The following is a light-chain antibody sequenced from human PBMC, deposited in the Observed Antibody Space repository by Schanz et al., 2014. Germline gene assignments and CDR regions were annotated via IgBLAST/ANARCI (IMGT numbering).Light chain of an antibody. CDR2: GVS. J-gene: IGLJ2*01. V-gene: IGLV2-11*01. CDR3: CSYAGSYTLV. Sequence: QSALTQPRSVSGSPGQSVAISCTGTSSDVGGYDHVSWYQQHPGKAPKLMIYGVSHRPSGVPDRFSGSKSGNTASLTISGLQADNEAEYYCCSYAGSYTLVFGGGTKLTVL. CDR1: SSDVGGYDH.